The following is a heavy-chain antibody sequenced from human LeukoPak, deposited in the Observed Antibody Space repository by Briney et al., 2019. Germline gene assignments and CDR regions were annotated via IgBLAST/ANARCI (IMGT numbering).Heavy chain of an antibody. CDR3: ARRMRFGELYLDY. Sequence: GGSLRLSCAASGFTFSDYYMSWIRQAPGKGLEWISYISSSGSTIYYADSVQGRFTISRDNAKNSLYLQVNSLRAEDTAVYYCARRMRFGELYLDYWGQGTLVTVSS. V-gene: IGHV3-11*01. J-gene: IGHJ4*02. D-gene: IGHD3-10*01. CDR2: ISSSGSTI. CDR1: GFTFSDYY.